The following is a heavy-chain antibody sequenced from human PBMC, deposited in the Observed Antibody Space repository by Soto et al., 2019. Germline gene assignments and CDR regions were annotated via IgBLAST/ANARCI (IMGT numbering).Heavy chain of an antibody. CDR1: GGSFSGYY. D-gene: IGHD6-19*01. CDR3: ARGGGVNIAVAGTHYYGMDV. Sequence: SETLSLTCAVYGGSFSGYYWSWIRQPPGKGLEWIGEINHSGSTNYNPSLKSRVTISVDTSKNQFSLKLSSVTAADTAVYYCARGGGVNIAVAGTHYYGMDVWGQGTTVTVS. CDR2: INHSGST. J-gene: IGHJ6*02. V-gene: IGHV4-34*01.